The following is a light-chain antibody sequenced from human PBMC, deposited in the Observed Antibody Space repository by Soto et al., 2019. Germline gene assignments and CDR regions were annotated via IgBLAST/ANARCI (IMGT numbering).Light chain of an antibody. J-gene: IGKJ2*01. Sequence: DIQMTQSPSSLSASVGDRVTITCRAGQSISSYLNWYQQKPGKAPKLLIYAASSLQSGVPSRFSGSGSGTDFTLIISSLQPEDFATYYCQQRYSTPRTFGQGTKLEIK. CDR1: QSISSY. CDR3: QQRYSTPRT. V-gene: IGKV1-39*01. CDR2: AAS.